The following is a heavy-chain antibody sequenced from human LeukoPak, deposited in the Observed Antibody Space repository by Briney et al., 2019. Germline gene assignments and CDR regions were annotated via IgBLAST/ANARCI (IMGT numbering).Heavy chain of an antibody. D-gene: IGHD3-10*01. CDR1: GFTFSNYG. J-gene: IGHJ4*02. Sequence: GGTLRLSCAASGFTFSNYGMSWVRQAPGKGLQWVSGISGSGETTYYADSVKGGFNNSRENARKSLYVRMNSLRGEDTGVYYCARVYFGSAAILDYWGQGTLVTVSS. V-gene: IGHV3-23*01. CDR2: ISGSGETT. CDR3: ARVYFGSAAILDY.